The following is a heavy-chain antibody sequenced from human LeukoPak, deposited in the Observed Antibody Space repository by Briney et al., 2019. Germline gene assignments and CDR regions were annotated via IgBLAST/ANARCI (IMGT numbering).Heavy chain of an antibody. CDR3: AKYGSGQLWLLGWYFDF. CDR2: ISHDGAST. Sequence: GRSQRLSCAASGYTFNNYAVTWVRQAPGKGLEWVSSISHDGASTHYADSVKGRFTISRDNSKNTVFLQMDSLRAEDTAVYFCAKYGSGQLWLLGWYFDFWGRGTLVSVSS. D-gene: IGHD3-16*01. J-gene: IGHJ2*01. V-gene: IGHV3-23*01. CDR1: GYTFNNYA.